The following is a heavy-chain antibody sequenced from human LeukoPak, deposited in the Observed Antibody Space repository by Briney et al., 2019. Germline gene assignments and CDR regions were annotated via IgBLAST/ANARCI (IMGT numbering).Heavy chain of an antibody. CDR1: RGSISSSY. Sequence: KTSETLSLTCTVSRGSISSSYWSWIRQPAGKGLEWIGRIYTSGSTNYNPSLKSRVTMSADTSKNQFSPKLSSVTAADTAVYYCARGGRGVTTPFDYWGQGTLVTVSS. J-gene: IGHJ4*02. CDR3: ARGGRGVTTPFDY. CDR2: IYTSGST. D-gene: IGHD4-11*01. V-gene: IGHV4-4*07.